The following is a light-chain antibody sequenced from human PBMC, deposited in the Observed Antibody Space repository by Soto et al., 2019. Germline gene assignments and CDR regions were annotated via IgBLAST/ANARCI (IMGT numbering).Light chain of an antibody. CDR2: GAS. CDR3: QKYNNWPRT. J-gene: IGKJ1*01. V-gene: IGKV3-15*01. Sequence: EIQMTQSPASLSASLGDRATLSCRASQSFTSNLAWYQQKPGQAPRLHIYGASTRATGVPARFSGSGSGTDFTLTISSLQPEDVAVYYCQKYNNWPRTFGQGTKVEIK. CDR1: QSFTSN.